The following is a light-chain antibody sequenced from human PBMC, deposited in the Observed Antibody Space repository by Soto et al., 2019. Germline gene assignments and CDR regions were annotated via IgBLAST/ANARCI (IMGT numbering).Light chain of an antibody. CDR3: QQHDNLPLT. Sequence: DIQMTQSPSSLSASVGDRVTITCQASHDITNYLNWYQQKPGKAPKLLIYAASNLETGVPSRFTGGGSGDDFTFIITSLQPEAIGTYYCQQHDNLPLTFGGGTKVEIK. CDR2: AAS. J-gene: IGKJ4*01. CDR1: HDITNY. V-gene: IGKV1-33*01.